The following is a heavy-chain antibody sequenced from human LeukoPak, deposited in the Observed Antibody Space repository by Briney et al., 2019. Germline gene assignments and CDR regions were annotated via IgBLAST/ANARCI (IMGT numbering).Heavy chain of an antibody. CDR2: ISASGGST. D-gene: IGHD4-17*01. Sequence: GGSLRLSCAASGFTFSSSAMSWVRQVPGKGLEWVSGISASGGSTSYADSVRGRFTISRDNAKNSLYLQMNSLRAEDTAVYYCASSTVTKYYFDYWGQGTLVTVSS. CDR1: GFTFSSSA. V-gene: IGHV3-23*01. J-gene: IGHJ4*02. CDR3: ASSTVTKYYFDY.